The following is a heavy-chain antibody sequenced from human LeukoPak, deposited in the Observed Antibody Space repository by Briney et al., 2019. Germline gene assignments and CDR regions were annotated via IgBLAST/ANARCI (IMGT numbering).Heavy chain of an antibody. J-gene: IGHJ2*01. CDR1: GVSISSSY. D-gene: IGHD2-15*01. CDR2: ISYRGTT. CDR3: ARDPGSCSGGSCSFYWYFDL. V-gene: IGHV4-59*01. Sequence: SETLSLTCSVSGVSISSSYWSWIRQPPGKGLEWIGYISYRGTTKYNPSLKSRVTISVDTSKNQVSLNLSSVTAADTAVYYCARDPGSCSGGSCSFYWYFDLWGRGTQVTVSS.